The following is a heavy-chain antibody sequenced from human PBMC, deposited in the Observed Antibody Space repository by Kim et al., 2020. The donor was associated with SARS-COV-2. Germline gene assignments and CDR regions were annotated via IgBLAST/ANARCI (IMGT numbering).Heavy chain of an antibody. V-gene: IGHV1-3*01. CDR3: ARDEGGPLEY. CDR2: INVGNDNT. D-gene: IGHD3-16*01. Sequence: ASVKVSCKASGYIFTTYNIHWARQAPGQRFEWMGWINVGNDNTKYSQKFQGRVTITRDTSARTSYMELSSLISEDTAVYYCARDEGGPLEYWGQGTLVTVSS. J-gene: IGHJ4*02. CDR1: GYIFTTYN.